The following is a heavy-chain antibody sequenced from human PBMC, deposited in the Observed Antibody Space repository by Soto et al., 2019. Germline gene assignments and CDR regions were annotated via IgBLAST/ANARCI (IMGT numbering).Heavy chain of an antibody. V-gene: IGHV3-48*01. CDR2: ISASTSSI. J-gene: IGHJ4*02. D-gene: IGHD3-22*01. Sequence: EVQLVESGGGLVQPGGSLRLSCAASGFTFSSYSMNWVRQAPGKGLDWISYISASTSSIYYADSVQGRFTISRDNAKNSLYLQMNILRAEDSAIYYCVRGNYEKSIDYWGQGTLVTVSS. CDR3: VRGNYEKSIDY. CDR1: GFTFSSYS.